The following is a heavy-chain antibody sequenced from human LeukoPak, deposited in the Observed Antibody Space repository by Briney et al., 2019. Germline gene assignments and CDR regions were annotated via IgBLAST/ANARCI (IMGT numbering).Heavy chain of an antibody. J-gene: IGHJ4*02. CDR2: ISGSGGNT. CDR1: GFSFSSYS. CDR3: AKDVGTLPMFYK. V-gene: IGHV3-23*01. D-gene: IGHD3-10*02. Sequence: QPGGSLRLSCAGSGFSFSSYSMNWVRQAPGEGLEWVSTISGSGGNTHYADSVKGRFTISRDNSKNTLYLQINSLRAEDTAVYFCAKDVGTLPMFYKWGQGTLVTVSS.